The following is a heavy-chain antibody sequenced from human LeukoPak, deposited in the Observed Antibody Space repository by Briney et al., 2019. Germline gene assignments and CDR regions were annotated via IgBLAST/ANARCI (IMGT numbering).Heavy chain of an antibody. J-gene: IGHJ4*02. Sequence: GGSLRLSCAASGFTFDDYAMHWVRQAPGKGLIWVSRINSDESSTSYADSVRGRFTISRDNAKNTLYLQMNSLRAEDTAVYYCAGGPYGGTINYWGQGTLVTVSS. CDR2: INSDESST. CDR3: AGGPYGGTINY. CDR1: GFTFDDYA. D-gene: IGHD4-23*01. V-gene: IGHV3-74*01.